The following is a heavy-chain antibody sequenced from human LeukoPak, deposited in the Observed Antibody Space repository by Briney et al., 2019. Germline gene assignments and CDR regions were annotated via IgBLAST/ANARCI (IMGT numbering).Heavy chain of an antibody. V-gene: IGHV3-7*01. CDR2: IKGDGSEI. D-gene: IGHD3-10*01. CDR1: GFTFSTYW. J-gene: IGHJ5*02. Sequence: QSGGSLRLSCAASGFTFSTYWMSWVRQAPGKGLEWVASIKGDGSEIYYVDSVKGRFTISRDNAKNTLYLQMNSLRAEDTAVYFCARVATGSYDWFDPWGQGTLVTVSS. CDR3: ARVATGSYDWFDP.